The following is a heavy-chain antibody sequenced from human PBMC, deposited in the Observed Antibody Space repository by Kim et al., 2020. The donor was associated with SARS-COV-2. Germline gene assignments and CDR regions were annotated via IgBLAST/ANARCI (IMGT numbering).Heavy chain of an antibody. J-gene: IGHJ4*02. Sequence: ASVKVSCQTSGYNFTNYYIHWVRQAPGQGLEWMGLVVPSSGTRGFAKNFKGRVTMTRDTSTTTSFMELRSLTSDDTAIYYGARLPAGWAHFDHWGQGTLVSVSS. D-gene: IGHD6-19*01. V-gene: IGHV1-46*01. CDR3: ARLPAGWAHFDH. CDR2: VVPSSGTR. CDR1: GYNFTNYY.